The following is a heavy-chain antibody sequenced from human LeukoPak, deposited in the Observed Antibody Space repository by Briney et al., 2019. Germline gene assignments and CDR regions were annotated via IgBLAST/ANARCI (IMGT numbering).Heavy chain of an antibody. J-gene: IGHJ4*02. V-gene: IGHV4-59*01. Sequence: SETLSLTCTVSGGSISSYYWSWLRQPPGKGLEWIGYIYYSGSTNYNPSLKSRVTISVDTSKNQFSLKLSSVTAADTAVYYCARTYYYDSSGTLEGFDYWGQGTLVTVSS. CDR1: GGSISSYY. D-gene: IGHD3-22*01. CDR2: IYYSGST. CDR3: ARTYYYDSSGTLEGFDY.